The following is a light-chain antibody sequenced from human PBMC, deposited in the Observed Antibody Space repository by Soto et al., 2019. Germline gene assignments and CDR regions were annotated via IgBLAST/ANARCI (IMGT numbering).Light chain of an antibody. Sequence: EILITQSPATLSVSPGERATLSCRASQSVSGKFAWYQQKPGQIPRLLIYGASTRATGIPARLSGSGSGTDFTLTIRRLEPEDFAVYYCQQYGSSGTFGQGTKVDIK. V-gene: IGKV3-15*01. CDR2: GAS. CDR1: QSVSGK. CDR3: QQYGSSGT. J-gene: IGKJ1*01.